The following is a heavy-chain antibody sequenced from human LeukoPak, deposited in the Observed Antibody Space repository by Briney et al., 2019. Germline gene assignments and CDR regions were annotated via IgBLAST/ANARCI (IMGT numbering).Heavy chain of an antibody. CDR1: GGSFSGYY. Sequence: SETLSLTCAVYGGSFSGYYWSWIRQPPGKGLEWIGEITHSGSTNYNPSLKSRVTISTDTSKNQFSLKLSSVTAADTAVYYCARARLYHHTFDYWGQGTLVTVSS. V-gene: IGHV4-34*01. J-gene: IGHJ4*02. CDR2: ITHSGST. CDR3: ARARLYHHTFDY. D-gene: IGHD1-14*01.